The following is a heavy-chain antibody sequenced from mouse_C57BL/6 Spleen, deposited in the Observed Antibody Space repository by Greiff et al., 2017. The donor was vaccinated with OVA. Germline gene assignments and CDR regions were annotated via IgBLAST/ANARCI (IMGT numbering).Heavy chain of an antibody. CDR1: GFTFSSYA. Sequence: EVKLQEPGDGLVKPGGSLKLSCAASGFTFSSYAMSWVRQTPEKRLEWVAYISRGGDYTYYADNVKGRFTISRDNARNTLYLQVSSLRSEDTALYYYTSEEAFYCPSGFAYWGQGTMVTVSA. D-gene: IGHD2-1*01. J-gene: IGHJ3*01. CDR3: TSEEAFYCPSGFAY. CDR2: ISRGGDYT. V-gene: IGHV5-9-1*02.